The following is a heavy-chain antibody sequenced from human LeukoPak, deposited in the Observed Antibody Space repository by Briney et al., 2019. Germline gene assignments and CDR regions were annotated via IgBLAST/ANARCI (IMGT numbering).Heavy chain of an antibody. Sequence: GGSLRLSCAASGFTVSSNYMSWVRQAPGKGLEWVSVIYSGGSTYYADSVKGRFTISRDNSKNTLYLQMNSLRAEDMAVYYCARDQKNYGSGSYYEYYYCMHVWGKGTTVTVSS. D-gene: IGHD3-10*01. CDR3: ARDQKNYGSGSYYEYYYCMHV. V-gene: IGHV3-66*02. CDR2: IYSGGST. J-gene: IGHJ6*03. CDR1: GFTVSSNY.